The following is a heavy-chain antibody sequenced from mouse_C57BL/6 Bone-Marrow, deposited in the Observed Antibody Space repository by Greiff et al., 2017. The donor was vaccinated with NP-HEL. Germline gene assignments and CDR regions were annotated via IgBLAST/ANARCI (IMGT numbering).Heavy chain of an antibody. CDR3: AMEDYDPYSYAMDY. J-gene: IGHJ4*01. CDR1: GYTFTSYW. CDR2: INPSSGYT. Sequence: VKLQQSGAELAKPGASVKLSCKASGYTFTSYWMNWVKQRPGQGLEWIGYINPSSGYTKYNQKFKDKATLTADKSSSTAYMQLISLTYEDSAVFYCAMEDYDPYSYAMDYWGQGTSVTVSS. D-gene: IGHD2-4*01. V-gene: IGHV1-7*01.